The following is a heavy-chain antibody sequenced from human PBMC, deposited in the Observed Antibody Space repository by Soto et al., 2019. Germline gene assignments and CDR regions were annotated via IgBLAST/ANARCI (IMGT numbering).Heavy chain of an antibody. V-gene: IGHV1-69*13. Sequence: YSVKVSCKTSGGPFSRHAINWVRQAPGQGLEWMGGIIPLFGTTNYAQKFKGRVTISADESTSTAYMELSSLTSEDAAVYYCARAAIHGSSWYFGFDPWGQGILVTVYS. J-gene: IGHJ5*02. D-gene: IGHD6-13*01. CDR1: GGPFSRHA. CDR2: IIPLFGTT. CDR3: ARAAIHGSSWYFGFDP.